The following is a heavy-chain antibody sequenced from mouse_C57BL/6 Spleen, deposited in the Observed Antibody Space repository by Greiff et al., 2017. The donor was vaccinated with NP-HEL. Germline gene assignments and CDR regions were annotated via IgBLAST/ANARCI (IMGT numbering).Heavy chain of an antibody. CDR3: ARGETNYYGSSPWFAY. Sequence: EVKVEESGPGMVKPSQSLSLTCTVTGYSITSGYDWHWIRHFPGNKLEWMGYISYSGSTNYNPSLKSRISITHDTSKNHFFLKLNSVTTEDTATYYCARGETNYYGSSPWFAYWGQGTLVTVSA. CDR1: GYSITSGYD. V-gene: IGHV3-1*01. D-gene: IGHD1-1*01. J-gene: IGHJ3*01. CDR2: ISYSGST.